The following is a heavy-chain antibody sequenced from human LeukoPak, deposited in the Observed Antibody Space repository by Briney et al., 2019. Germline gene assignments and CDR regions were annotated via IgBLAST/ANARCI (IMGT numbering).Heavy chain of an antibody. CDR1: GYTFTSYY. CDR2: INPSGGST. D-gene: IGHD4-23*01. Sequence: ASVKVSCEASGYTFTSYYMHWVRQAPGQGLEWMGIINPSGGSTSYAQKFQGRVTMTRDMSTSTVYMELSSLRSEDTAVYYCARGTVVTYYFDYWGQGTLVTVSS. V-gene: IGHV1-46*01. CDR3: ARGTVVTYYFDY. J-gene: IGHJ4*02.